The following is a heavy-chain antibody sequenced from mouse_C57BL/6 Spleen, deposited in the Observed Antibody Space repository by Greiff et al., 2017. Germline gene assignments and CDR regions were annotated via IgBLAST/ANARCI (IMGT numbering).Heavy chain of an antibody. V-gene: IGHV1-61*01. CDR3: ARDLYDGYYGYAMDY. CDR2: IYPYDSET. Sequence: QVQLQQPGAELVRPGSSVKLSCKASGYTFTSYWKDWVKQRPGQGLEWIGNIYPYDSETHYNQKFKDKATLTVDKFSSTAYMQLSSLTPEDSAVYYCARDLYDGYYGYAMDYWGQGTSVTVSS. D-gene: IGHD2-3*01. CDR1: GYTFTSYW. J-gene: IGHJ4*01.